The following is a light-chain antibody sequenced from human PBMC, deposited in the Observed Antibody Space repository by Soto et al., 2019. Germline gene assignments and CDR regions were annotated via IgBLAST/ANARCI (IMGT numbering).Light chain of an antibody. CDR1: SSDIGAGYD. V-gene: IGLV1-40*01. Sequence: QSVLTQPPSVSGAPGQRVTISCTGSSSDIGAGYDVHWYQQLPGTAPKLLIYGNSNRPSGVPDRFSGSKSGTSASLAITGLLAEDEADYYCQSYDSSLSGPFFGTGTKVTVL. CDR3: QSYDSSLSGPF. J-gene: IGLJ1*01. CDR2: GNS.